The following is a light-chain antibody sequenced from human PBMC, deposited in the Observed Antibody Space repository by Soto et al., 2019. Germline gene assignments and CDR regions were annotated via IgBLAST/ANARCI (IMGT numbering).Light chain of an antibody. CDR3: SSFTTSSTFV. Sequence: QSALAQPASVSGSPGQSITISCTGTSNDVGRYNYVSWFQQHPGKAPKLLIYDVSNWPSGVSDRFSGSKSGNTASLTISGLQAEDEADYYCSSFTTSSTFVFGTGTKVTVL. V-gene: IGLV2-14*01. CDR2: DVS. CDR1: SNDVGRYNY. J-gene: IGLJ1*01.